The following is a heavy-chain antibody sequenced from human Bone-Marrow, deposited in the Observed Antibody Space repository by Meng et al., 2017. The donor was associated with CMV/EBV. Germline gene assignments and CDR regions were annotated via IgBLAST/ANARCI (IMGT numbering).Heavy chain of an antibody. CDR1: VFPFSTAW. CDR3: TTVGYSIGRSYDY. V-gene: IGHV3-15*07. CDR2: IKRKTDGGTT. Sequence: SVFPFSTAWMNWVRQAPGKGLEWVGRIKRKTDGGTTDYAAPVKGRFTISRDDSINRLYLQMNSLKTEDTAVYYCTTVGYSIGRSYDYWGQGTLVTVSS. J-gene: IGHJ4*02. D-gene: IGHD6-19*01.